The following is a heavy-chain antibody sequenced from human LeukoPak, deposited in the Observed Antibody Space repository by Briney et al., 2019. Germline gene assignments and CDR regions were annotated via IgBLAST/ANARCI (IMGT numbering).Heavy chain of an antibody. V-gene: IGHV3-7*01. CDR1: GFTFSSHW. CDR2: IKQDGSEK. J-gene: IGHJ5*02. Sequence: PGGSLRLSCAASGFTFSSHWVTWVRQAPGKGLEWVANIKQDGSEKYYVDSVKGRFTISRDIARNSLYLQMSSLRAEDTAVYYCARGCIAAAGTRNWFDPWGQGTLVTVSS. D-gene: IGHD6-13*01. CDR3: ARGCIAAAGTRNWFDP.